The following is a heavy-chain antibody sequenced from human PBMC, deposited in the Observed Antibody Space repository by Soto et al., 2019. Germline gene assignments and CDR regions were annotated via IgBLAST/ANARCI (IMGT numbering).Heavy chain of an antibody. V-gene: IGHV6-1*01. CDR3: AGTTSLQRYYMDV. CDR2: TYYRSTRWYN. D-gene: IGHD1-7*01. CDR1: GDSVSSNSAA. Sequence: SQTLSLTCAISGDSVSSNSAAWNWIRQSPSRGLEWLGRTYYRSTRWYNDYAVSVRGRITVNPDTSKNQFSLHLNSVTPEDTAVYYGAGTTSLQRYYMDVWDKGSKVTGSS. J-gene: IGHJ6*03.